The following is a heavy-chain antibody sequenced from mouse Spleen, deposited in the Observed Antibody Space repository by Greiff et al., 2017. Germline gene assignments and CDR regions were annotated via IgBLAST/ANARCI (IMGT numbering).Heavy chain of an antibody. CDR3: ASRKLGPHYFDY. Sequence: EVQLQQSGPELVKPGASVKISCKASGYSFTGYYMNWVKQSPEKSLEWIGEINPSTGGTTYNQKFKAKATLTVDKSSGTAYMQLKSLTSEDSAVYYCASRKLGPHYFDYWGQGTTLTVSS. J-gene: IGHJ2*01. V-gene: IGHV1-42*01. CDR2: INPSTGGT. CDR1: GYSFTGYY. D-gene: IGHD4-1*01.